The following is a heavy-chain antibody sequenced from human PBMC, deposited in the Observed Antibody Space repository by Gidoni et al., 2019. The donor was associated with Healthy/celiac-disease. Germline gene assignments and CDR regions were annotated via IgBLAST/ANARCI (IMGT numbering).Heavy chain of an antibody. V-gene: IGHV3-64*01. CDR1: GFTFRSYA. D-gene: IGHD3-16*01. CDR3: ARDSSRGGSGLFDY. CDR2: ISSNGGST. J-gene: IGHJ4*02. Sequence: EVQLVESGGGLVQPGGSLRLSCAASGFTFRSYAMHWVRQAPGKGLEYVSAISSNGGSTYYANSVKGRFTISRDNSKNTLYLQMGSLRAEDMAVYYCARDSSRGGSGLFDYWGQGTLVTVSS.